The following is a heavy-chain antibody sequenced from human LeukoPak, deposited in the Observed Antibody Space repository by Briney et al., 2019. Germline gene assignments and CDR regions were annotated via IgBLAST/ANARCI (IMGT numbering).Heavy chain of an antibody. D-gene: IGHD5-12*01. CDR2: INPNSGGT. CDR3: ASSVGGYDPLNWSDP. J-gene: IGHJ5*02. V-gene: IGHV1-2*02. CDR1: GYTFTSYY. Sequence: ASVKVSCKASGYTFTSYYMHWVRQAPGQGLEWMGWINPNSGGTNYAQKFQGRVTMTRDTSISTAYMELSRLRSDDTAVYYCASSVGGYDPLNWSDPWGQGTLVTVSS.